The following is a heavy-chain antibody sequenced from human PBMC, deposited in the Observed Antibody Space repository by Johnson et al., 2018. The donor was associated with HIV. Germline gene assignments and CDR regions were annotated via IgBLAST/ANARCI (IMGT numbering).Heavy chain of an antibody. CDR1: GFTFSSYW. J-gene: IGHJ3*02. CDR2: IKQDGSEK. V-gene: IGHV3-7*02. CDR3: VRRPFGAAPGADAFDI. Sequence: VQLVESGGGLVKPGGSLRLSCAASGFTFSSYWMSWVRQAPGKGLEWVANIKQDGSEKYYVDSVKGRFTISRDNAKNTLYLQMNSLRAQDTALYYCVRRPFGAAPGADAFDIWGQGTLVTVSS. D-gene: IGHD6-13*01.